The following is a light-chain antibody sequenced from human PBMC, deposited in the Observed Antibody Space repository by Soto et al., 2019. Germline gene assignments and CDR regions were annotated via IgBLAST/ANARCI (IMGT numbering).Light chain of an antibody. Sequence: AIRMTQSPSSFSASTGDRVTITCRASQGISSYLAWYQQKPGKAPKLLIYAASTLQSGVPSRFSGSGSGTYFTLTISCLQSEEFATYYCQQYYSYPPTFGQGTKLEIK. CDR1: QGISSY. CDR3: QQYYSYPPT. CDR2: AAS. J-gene: IGKJ2*01. V-gene: IGKV1-8*01.